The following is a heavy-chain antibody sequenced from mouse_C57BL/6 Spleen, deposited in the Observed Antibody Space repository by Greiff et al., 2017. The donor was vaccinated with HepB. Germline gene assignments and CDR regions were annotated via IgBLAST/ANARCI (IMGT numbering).Heavy chain of an antibody. D-gene: IGHD1-1*01. J-gene: IGHJ3*01. CDR3: ARRGYGSPGFAY. CDR2: IDPSDSYT. Sequence: VQLQQSGAELVMPGASVKLSCKASGYTFTSYWMHWVKQRPGQGLEWIGEIDPSDSYTNYNQKFKGKSKLTVDKSSSTAYMQLSSLTSEDSAVYYCARRGYGSPGFAYWGQGTLVTVSA. V-gene: IGHV1-69*01. CDR1: GYTFTSYW.